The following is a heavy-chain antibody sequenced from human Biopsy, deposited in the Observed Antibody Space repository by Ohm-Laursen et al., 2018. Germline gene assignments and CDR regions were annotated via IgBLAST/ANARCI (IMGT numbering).Heavy chain of an antibody. CDR3: ASAGYNPDWNFDL. D-gene: IGHD5-24*01. J-gene: IGHJ2*01. Sequence: LSLTCTVSGDSVTKYYWSWIRQPPGKGLEWIGHIYYSVMTNYNPSLQSRVSISVDTSRNQVSLTLSSVTAADTAVYYCASAGYNPDWNFDLWGRGTRVTVSS. V-gene: IGHV4-59*02. CDR1: GDSVTKYY. CDR2: IYYSVMT.